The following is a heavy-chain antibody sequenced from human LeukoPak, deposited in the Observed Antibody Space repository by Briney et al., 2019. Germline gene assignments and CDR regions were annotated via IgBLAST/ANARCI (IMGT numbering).Heavy chain of an antibody. V-gene: IGHV1-46*01. J-gene: IGHJ3*02. Sequence: ASVKVSCKASGYTFTSYYMHWVRQAPGQGLEWMGIINPSGGSTSYAQKFQGRVTMTRDTSTSTVYMELSSLRPEDTAVYYCARATYDILTGYIRHDAFDIWGQGTMVTVSS. D-gene: IGHD3-9*01. CDR2: INPSGGST. CDR1: GYTFTSYY. CDR3: ARATYDILTGYIRHDAFDI.